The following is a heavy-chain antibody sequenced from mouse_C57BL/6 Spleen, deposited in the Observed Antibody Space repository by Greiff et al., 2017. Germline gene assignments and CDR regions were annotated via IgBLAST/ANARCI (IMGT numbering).Heavy chain of an antibody. CDR2: IDPETGGT. V-gene: IGHV1-15*01. CDR3: TRDYAAD. CDR1: GYTFTDYE. Sequence: VKLMESGAELVRPGASVTLSCKASGYTFTDYEMHWVKQTPVHGLEWIGAIDPETGGTAYNQKFKGKAILTADKSSSTAYMELRSLTSEDSAVYYCTRDYAADWGQGTLVTVSA. J-gene: IGHJ3*01. D-gene: IGHD2-4*01.